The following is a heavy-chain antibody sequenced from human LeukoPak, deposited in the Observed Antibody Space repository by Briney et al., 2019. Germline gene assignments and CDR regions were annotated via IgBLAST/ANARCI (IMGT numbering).Heavy chain of an antibody. CDR1: GGSISSSSYF. Sequence: PSETLSLTCTVSGGSISSSSYFWGWTRQPPGKGLEWLGRIYYSGGPNYNPSLKSRVPTPVATSKNHFSCKLTSLTPSDPPVYYCAREAHYGDYALYFDYWGQGTLVTVSS. D-gene: IGHD4-17*01. CDR3: AREAHYGDYALYFDY. J-gene: IGHJ4*02. CDR2: IYYSGGP. V-gene: IGHV4-39*07.